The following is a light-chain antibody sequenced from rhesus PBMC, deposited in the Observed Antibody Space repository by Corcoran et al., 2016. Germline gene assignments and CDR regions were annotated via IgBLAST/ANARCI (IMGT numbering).Light chain of an antibody. CDR2: YAS. CDR1: QGISSY. J-gene: IGKJ4*01. CDR3: QQYNSAPPT. Sequence: DIQMTQSPSSLSASVGDTVTITCRASQGISSYLAWYQQKPGKAPKPLIYYASNLESGVPSRFSGSGSGKEFTLTISSLQPEDFATYYCQQYNSAPPTFGEGTKVEIK. V-gene: IGKV1-37*01.